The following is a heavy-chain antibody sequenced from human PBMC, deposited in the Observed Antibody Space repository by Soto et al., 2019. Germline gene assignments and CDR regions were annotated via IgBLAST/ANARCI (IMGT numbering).Heavy chain of an antibody. D-gene: IGHD3-10*01. CDR2: INAGNGNT. CDR3: ARDQDYYGSGSYPLFDY. CDR1: GYTFTSYA. J-gene: IGHJ4*02. V-gene: IGHV1-3*01. Sequence: QVPLVQSGAEVKKPGASVKVSCKASGYTFTSYAMHWVRQAPGQRLEWMGWINAGNGNTKYSQKFQGRVTITRDTSASTAYMELSSLRSEDTAVYYCARDQDYYGSGSYPLFDYWGQGTLGTVSS.